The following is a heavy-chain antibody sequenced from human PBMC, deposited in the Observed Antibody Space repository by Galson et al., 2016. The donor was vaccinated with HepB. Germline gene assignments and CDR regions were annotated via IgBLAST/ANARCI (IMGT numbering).Heavy chain of an antibody. CDR2: ISWNSGSI. Sequence: SLRLSCAASGFSFDDYAMHWVRQAPGKGLEWVSGISWNSGSIGYADSVEGRFTISRDNSRNTLYLEMNSLRPEDTAVYYCAKDQIPGAPDFFDYWGQGTLVTVSS. D-gene: IGHD2-21*01. CDR3: AKDQIPGAPDFFDY. V-gene: IGHV3-9*01. CDR1: GFSFDDYA. J-gene: IGHJ4*02.